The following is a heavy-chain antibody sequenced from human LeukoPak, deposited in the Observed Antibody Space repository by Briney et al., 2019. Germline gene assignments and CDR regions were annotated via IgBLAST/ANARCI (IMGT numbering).Heavy chain of an antibody. CDR1: GYTLTELS. CDR3: ATPGNNPTLSRFDY. Sequence: GASVKVSCKVSGYTLTELSMHWVRQAPGKGLEWMGCFDPEDGETIYAQKFQGRVTVTEDTSTDTAYMELSSLRAEDTAVYYCATPGNNPTLSRFDYWGQGTLATVSS. CDR2: FDPEDGET. V-gene: IGHV1-24*01. D-gene: IGHD1-1*01. J-gene: IGHJ4*02.